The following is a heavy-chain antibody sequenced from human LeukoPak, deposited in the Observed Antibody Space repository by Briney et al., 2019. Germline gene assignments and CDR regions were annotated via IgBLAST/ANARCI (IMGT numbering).Heavy chain of an antibody. J-gene: IGHJ4*02. CDR2: ISPSGGST. CDR3: ARDGVAGTYYFDY. Sequence: GASVKVSCMASGYTFTTYYMHWVRQAPGQGLEWMGMISPSGGSTSYPQKFQGRVTLTRDTSTSTVYMELSSLISEDTAVYFCARDGVAGTYYFDYWGQGTLVTVSS. D-gene: IGHD6-19*01. CDR1: GYTFTTYY. V-gene: IGHV1-46*01.